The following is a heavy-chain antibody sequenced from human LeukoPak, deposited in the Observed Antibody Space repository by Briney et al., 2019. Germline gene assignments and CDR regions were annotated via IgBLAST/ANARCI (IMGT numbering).Heavy chain of an antibody. V-gene: IGHV3-23*01. D-gene: IGHD6-19*01. CDR2: ISVSAGST. CDR3: AKDRRLAAFDY. CDR1: GFTFSSYA. J-gene: IGHJ4*02. Sequence: GGSLRLSCAASGFTFSSYAMSWVRQAPAKGLEWVSSISVSAGSTYYADPVKGRFTISRDNSKNTLYLQINSAGAEDTAGYYCAKDRRLAAFDYGGQGALVTVSS.